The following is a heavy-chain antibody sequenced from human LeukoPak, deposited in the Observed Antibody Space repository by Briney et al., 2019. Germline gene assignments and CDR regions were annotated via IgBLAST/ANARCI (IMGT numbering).Heavy chain of an antibody. CDR1: GGTFSSYA. D-gene: IGHD3-9*01. J-gene: IGHJ4*02. Sequence: ASVKVSCKASGGTFSSYAISWVRQAPGQGLEWMGGIIPIFGTANYAQKFQGRVTITADESTSTAYMELRSLRSDDTAVYYCARGGRVLRYFDWLPTTYFDYWGQGTLVTVSS. CDR2: IIPIFGTA. CDR3: ARGGRVLRYFDWLPTTYFDY. V-gene: IGHV1-69*13.